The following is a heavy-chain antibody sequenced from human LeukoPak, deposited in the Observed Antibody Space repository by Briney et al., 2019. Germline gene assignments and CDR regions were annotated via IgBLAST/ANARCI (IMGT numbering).Heavy chain of an antibody. CDR2: ISDDGGST. CDR1: GFTFSSYA. J-gene: IGHJ3*02. V-gene: IGHV3-23*01. Sequence: GGSLRLLCAVSGFTFSSYAMSGVRQAPGKGLEWVSVISDDGGSTYYADSVKGRFTISRDNYKNMVYMQMNSLRVEDTAVYYCAKGMPTDDVAFDIWGQGTMVTVSS. D-gene: IGHD4-17*01. CDR3: AKGMPTDDVAFDI.